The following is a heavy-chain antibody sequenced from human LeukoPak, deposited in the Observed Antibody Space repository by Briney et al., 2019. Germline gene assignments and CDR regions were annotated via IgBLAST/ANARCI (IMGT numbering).Heavy chain of an antibody. CDR1: GFTFSSYA. CDR3: AKAPYSSSLYFQH. V-gene: IGHV3-23*01. Sequence: SGGSLRLSCAASGFTFSSYAMSWVRQAPRKGLEWVSAISGSGGSTYYADSVKGRFIISRDNSKNTLYLQMNSLRAEDTAVYYCAKAPYSSSLYFQHWGQGTLVTVSS. CDR2: ISGSGGST. J-gene: IGHJ1*01. D-gene: IGHD6-6*01.